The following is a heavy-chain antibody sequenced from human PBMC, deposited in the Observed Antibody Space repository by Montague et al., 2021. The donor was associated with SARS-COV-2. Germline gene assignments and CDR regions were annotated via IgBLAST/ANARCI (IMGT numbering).Heavy chain of an antibody. Sequence: SLRLSFSASDITFSEYSMNWVRQAPGKGLEWISYISGDGRTIYYADSVRGRFTISRDNAVRSLYVEMTRLRDEDTATYYCATDLFAFRRSEGRDYWGQGTLVTVSS. CDR1: DITFSEYS. V-gene: IGHV3-48*02. J-gene: IGHJ4*02. D-gene: IGHD3-3*02. CDR3: ATDLFAFRRSEGRDY. CDR2: ISGDGRTI.